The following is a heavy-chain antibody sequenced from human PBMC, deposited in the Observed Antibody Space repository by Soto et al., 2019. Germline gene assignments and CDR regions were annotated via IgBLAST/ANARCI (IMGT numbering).Heavy chain of an antibody. CDR2: INPNSGGT. Sequence: ASVKVSCKASGYTFTGYYMHWVRQAPGQGLEWMGWINPNSGGTNYAQKFQGRVTMTRDTSISTAYMELSRLRSDDTAVYYCARDVPYGSGSYYNTALGYWGQGTLVTVSS. V-gene: IGHV1-2*02. D-gene: IGHD3-10*01. CDR3: ARDVPYGSGSYYNTALGY. J-gene: IGHJ4*02. CDR1: GYTFTGYY.